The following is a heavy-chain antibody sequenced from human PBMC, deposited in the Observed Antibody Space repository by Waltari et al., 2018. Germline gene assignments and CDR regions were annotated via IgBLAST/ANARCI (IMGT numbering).Heavy chain of an antibody. CDR1: HY. CDR3: ATYIGASVGTAAFDV. CDR2: LSYNGAT. Sequence: HYWGWIRQPPGQGLEWIATLSYNGATYTSPSLTSRVTMSRDTSKNQLSLTLGAVTAADAAVYYCATYIGASVGTAAFDVWGQGKMVIVSS. J-gene: IGHJ3*01. D-gene: IGHD5-12*01. V-gene: IGHV4-39*01.